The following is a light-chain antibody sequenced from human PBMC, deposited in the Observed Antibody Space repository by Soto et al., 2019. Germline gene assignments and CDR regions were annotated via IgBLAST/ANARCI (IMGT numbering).Light chain of an antibody. CDR2: AAS. V-gene: IGKV1-39*01. CDR1: QSITRF. Sequence: DIQMTQSPSSLSASVGDRVTITCRASQSITRFLNWYQQKPGKAPKLLIFAASSLQSGVPSRFSGSGSGTDFTLTISSLQPEDSATYYCQQNHSPPPITFGQGTRLEMK. J-gene: IGKJ5*01. CDR3: QQNHSPPPIT.